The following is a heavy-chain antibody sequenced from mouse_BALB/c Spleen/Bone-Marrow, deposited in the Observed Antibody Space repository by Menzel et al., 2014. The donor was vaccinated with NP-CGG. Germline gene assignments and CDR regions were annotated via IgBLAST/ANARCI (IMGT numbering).Heavy chain of an antibody. J-gene: IGHJ3*01. CDR2: ISSGGST. CDR3: ARGGAGNWFAY. CDR1: GFTFSSYA. D-gene: IGHD2-1*01. Sequence: LQQSGGGLVKPGGSLKLSCAASGFTFSSYAMSWVRQTPEKRLEWVASISSGGSTYYPDSVKGRFTISRDNARNILYLQMSSLRSEDTAMYYCARGGAGNWFAYWRQGTLVPVSA. V-gene: IGHV5-6-5*01.